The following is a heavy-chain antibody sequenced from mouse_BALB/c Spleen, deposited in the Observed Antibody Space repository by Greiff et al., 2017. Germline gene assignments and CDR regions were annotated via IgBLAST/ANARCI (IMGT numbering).Heavy chain of an antibody. J-gene: IGHJ2*01. CDR2: IDTSDSYT. CDR3: ARSGVRRRTPYYLDY. CDR1: GYTFTDYW. Sequence: QVQLQQPGAELVMPGASVKMSCKASGYTFTDYWMHWVKQRPGQGLEWIGAIDTSDSYTSYNQKFKGKATLTVDESSSTAYMQLSSLTSEDSAVYYCARSGVRRRTPYYLDYWGQGTTLTVSS. D-gene: IGHD2-14*01. V-gene: IGHV1-69*01.